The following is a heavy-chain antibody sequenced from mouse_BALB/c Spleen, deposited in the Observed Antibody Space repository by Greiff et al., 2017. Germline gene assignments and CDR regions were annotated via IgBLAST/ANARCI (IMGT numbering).Heavy chain of an antibody. Sequence: EVQLQQSGGDLVKPGGSLKLSCAASGFTFSSYGMSWVRQTPDKRLEWVATISSGGSYTYYPDSVKGRFTISRDNAKNTLYLQMSSLKSEDTAMYYCARLYYDGGWGQGTLVTVSA. D-gene: IGHD1-1*01. CDR2: ISSGGSYT. CDR1: GFTFSSYG. V-gene: IGHV5-6*01. J-gene: IGHJ3*01. CDR3: ARLYYDGG.